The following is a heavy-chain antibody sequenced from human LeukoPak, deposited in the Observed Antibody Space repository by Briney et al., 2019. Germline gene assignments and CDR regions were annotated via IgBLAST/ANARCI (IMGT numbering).Heavy chain of an antibody. Sequence: ASVKVSCKASGYTFTGYYMNWVRQAPGQGLEWLGWINPNSGDTKYAQKFLGRVTMTSHTSIITGYMALSSLTSDDTAVYYCARKSTVRRTSEFDYWGQGSLVTVSS. J-gene: IGHJ4*02. CDR3: ARKSTVRRTSEFDY. CDR2: INPNSGDT. V-gene: IGHV1-2*02. D-gene: IGHD3-10*02. CDR1: GYTFTGYY.